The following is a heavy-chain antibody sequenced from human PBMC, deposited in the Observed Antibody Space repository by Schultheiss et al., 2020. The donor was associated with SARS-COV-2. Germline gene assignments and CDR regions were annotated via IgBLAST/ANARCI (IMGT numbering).Heavy chain of an antibody. CDR2: IWYDGSNK. V-gene: IGHV3-33*01. CDR3: ARYDTFSLRGRIGVEY. CDR1: GFTFSSYG. J-gene: IGHJ4*02. Sequence: GGSLRLSCAASGFTFSSYGMHWVRQAPGKGLEWVAVIWYDGSNKYYADSVKGRFTISRDNSKNTLYLQMNSLRAEDTAVYYCARYDTFSLRGRIGVEYWGQGTLVTVSS. D-gene: IGHD1-1*01.